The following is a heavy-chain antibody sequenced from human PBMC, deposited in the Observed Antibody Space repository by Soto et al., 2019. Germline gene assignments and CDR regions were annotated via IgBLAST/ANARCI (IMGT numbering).Heavy chain of an antibody. Sequence: QLQLRESGPGLVKPSETLSLTCTVSGGSISGGVGGLYYWSWIRQPPGKGLEWIGYVYDSGSTYYNPSLESRVTISVDTSENQFSLRLSSVTAADTAVYYCAREVIPLTTDWYFDLWVRGTLVTVSS. J-gene: IGHJ2*01. V-gene: IGHV4-30-4*01. D-gene: IGHD4-17*01. CDR2: VYDSGST. CDR1: GGSISGGVGGLYY. CDR3: AREVIPLTTDWYFDL.